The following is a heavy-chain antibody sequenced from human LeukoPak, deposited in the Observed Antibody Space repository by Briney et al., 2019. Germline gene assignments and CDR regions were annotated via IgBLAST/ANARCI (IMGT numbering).Heavy chain of an antibody. CDR3: ARGSSSGYTY. CDR1: GGSISSGGYY. V-gene: IGHV4-39*07. Sequence: SETLSLTCTVSGGSISSGGYYWSWIRQPPGKGLEWIGEINHSGSTNYNPSLKSRVAISVDTSKNQFSLKVTSVTAADTAVYYCARGSSSGYTYWGQGTLVTVSS. D-gene: IGHD3-22*01. CDR2: INHSGST. J-gene: IGHJ4*02.